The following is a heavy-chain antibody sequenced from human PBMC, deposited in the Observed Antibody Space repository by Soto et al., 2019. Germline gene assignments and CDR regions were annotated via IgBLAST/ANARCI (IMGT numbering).Heavy chain of an antibody. V-gene: IGHV4-59*01. Sequence: SETLSLTCTVSGGSISSYYWSWIRQPPGKGLEWIGYIYYSGSTNYNPSLKSRVTISVDTSKNQFSLKLSSVTAADTAVYYSARGVGAAGSRRWFDPWGQGTLVTVSS. J-gene: IGHJ5*02. CDR2: IYYSGST. CDR3: ARGVGAAGSRRWFDP. CDR1: GGSISSYY. D-gene: IGHD6-13*01.